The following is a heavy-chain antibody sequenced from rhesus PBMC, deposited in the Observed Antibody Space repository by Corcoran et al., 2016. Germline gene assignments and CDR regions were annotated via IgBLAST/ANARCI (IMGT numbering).Heavy chain of an antibody. V-gene: IGHV4-99*02. Sequence: QVQLQESGPGLVKPSETLSLTCAVSGYSISTGSYWGCIRQPPGKGLEYIGYLRANSWSTYCHPSLKSRVTISQDTAKNQCSLKLSSVTAADTAVYYCARGYSGAYEYWGQRVLVTGSS. CDR1: GYSISTGSY. CDR3: ARGYSGAYEY. J-gene: IGHJ4*01. D-gene: IGHD6-25*01. CDR2: LRANSWST.